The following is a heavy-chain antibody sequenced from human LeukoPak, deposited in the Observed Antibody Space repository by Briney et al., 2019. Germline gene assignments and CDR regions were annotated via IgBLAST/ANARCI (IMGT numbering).Heavy chain of an antibody. CDR3: ARTSVTDTPYWYFDL. D-gene: IGHD4-17*01. V-gene: IGHV4-39*07. Sequence: WVRQAPGKGLEWIGSIYYSGSTYYNPSLKSRVTISVDTSKNQFSLKLSSVTAADTAVYYCARTSVTDTPYWYFDLWGRGTLVTVSS. CDR2: IYYSGST. J-gene: IGHJ2*01.